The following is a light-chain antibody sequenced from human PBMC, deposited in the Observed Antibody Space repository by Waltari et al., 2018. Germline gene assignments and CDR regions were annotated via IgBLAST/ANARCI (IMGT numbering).Light chain of an antibody. CDR2: SAS. Sequence: GERATLSCRASQSINNYLAWYQQKPGQAPRLLIYSASNRATGIPARFSGSGSGTDFFLTISSLDPEDFAVYYCQQRSSWPRTFGQGTRVEIK. CDR3: QQRSSWPRT. CDR1: QSINNY. V-gene: IGKV3-11*01. J-gene: IGKJ1*01.